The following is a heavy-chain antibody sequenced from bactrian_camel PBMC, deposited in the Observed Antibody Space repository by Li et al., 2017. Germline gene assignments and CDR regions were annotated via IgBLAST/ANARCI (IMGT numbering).Heavy chain of an antibody. Sequence: QLVESGGGSVQAGGSLGLSCVAAGPPYSWNCMGWFRQAPGKEREGVAAIFTGGISAGGGNTYYADSVKGRFTISRDNAKKTVYLQMNSLKPEDTGMYYCAAVRDYCSDSWCYDGWAFGYWGQGTQVTVS. CDR1: GPPYSWNC. D-gene: IGHD3*01. CDR2: IFTGGISAGGGNT. CDR3: AAVRDYCSDSWCYDGWAFGY. V-gene: IGHV3S25*01. J-gene: IGHJ6*01.